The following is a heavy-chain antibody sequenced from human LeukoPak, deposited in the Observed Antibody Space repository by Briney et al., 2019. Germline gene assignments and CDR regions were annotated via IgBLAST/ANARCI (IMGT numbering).Heavy chain of an antibody. CDR2: ITTSDGNT. D-gene: IGHD7-27*01. CDR3: AKDGGLWVSAHWGDS. J-gene: IGHJ4*02. CDR1: GFTFSSYT. V-gene: IGHV3-23*01. Sequence: PGGSLRLSCAASGFTFSSYTMSGVRQAPGKGLEWVSTITTSDGNTYYADSVEGRFTVSRDNSKNTLFLQMNSLRAEDTAVYYCAKDGGLWVSAHWGDSWGRGTLVTVSS.